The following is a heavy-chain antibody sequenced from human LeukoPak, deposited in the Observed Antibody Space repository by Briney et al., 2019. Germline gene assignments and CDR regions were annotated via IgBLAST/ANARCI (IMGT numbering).Heavy chain of an antibody. V-gene: IGHV4-39*01. CDR1: GDSISTSRHY. D-gene: IGHD1-7*01. CDR3: ARQVELPWGWFDP. Sequence: SETLSLTCTVSGDSISTSRHYWGWIRQPPGKGLECIGSIYYSGSTYYNPSLKSRVTISVDTSKNQFSLKLTSVTAADTAVYYCARQVELPWGWFDPWGQGTLVTVSS. CDR2: IYYSGST. J-gene: IGHJ5*02.